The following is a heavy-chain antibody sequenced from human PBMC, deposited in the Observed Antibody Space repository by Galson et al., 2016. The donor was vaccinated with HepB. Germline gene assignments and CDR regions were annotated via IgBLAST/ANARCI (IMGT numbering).Heavy chain of an antibody. CDR2: IGSDGRST. J-gene: IGHJ4*02. CDR1: GFSFSSYV. V-gene: IGHV3-64D*09. Sequence: SLRLSCAASGFSFSSYVMFWVRQAPGKGLEFVSAIGSDGRSTHYADSLRGRFTVSRDNSKNMLYLQMSSLRAEDTAVYYCGKYEFDYWGQGTVVTVSS. CDR3: GKYEFDY. D-gene: IGHD3-3*01.